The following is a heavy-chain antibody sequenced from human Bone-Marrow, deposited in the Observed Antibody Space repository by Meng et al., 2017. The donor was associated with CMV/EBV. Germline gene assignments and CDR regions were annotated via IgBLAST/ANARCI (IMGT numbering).Heavy chain of an antibody. CDR1: GGTFSSYA. Sequence: SVKVSCKASGGTFSSYAISWVRQAPGQGLEWMGGIIPIFGTANYAQKFQGRVTITTDESTSTAYMELSSLRSEDTAVYYCARGMDHRYSSTSDNYYYYGMDVWGQGNTVNVTS. CDR2: IIPIFGTA. J-gene: IGHJ6*02. V-gene: IGHV1-69*05. CDR3: ARGMDHRYSSTSDNYYYYGMDV. D-gene: IGHD2-2*01.